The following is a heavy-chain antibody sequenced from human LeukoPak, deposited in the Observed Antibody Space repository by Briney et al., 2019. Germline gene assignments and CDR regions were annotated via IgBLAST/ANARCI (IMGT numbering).Heavy chain of an antibody. D-gene: IGHD3-3*01. CDR1: GYTFTSYD. CDR2: MNPNSGNT. J-gene: IGHJ5*02. V-gene: IGHV1-8*03. CDR3: ARGASSKFGVVITHWFDP. Sequence: ASVKVSCKASGYTFTSYDINWVRQATGQGLEWMGWMNPNSGNTGYAQKFQGRVTITRNTSISTAYMKLSSLRSEGTAVYYCARGASSKFGVVITHWFDPWGQGTLVTVSS.